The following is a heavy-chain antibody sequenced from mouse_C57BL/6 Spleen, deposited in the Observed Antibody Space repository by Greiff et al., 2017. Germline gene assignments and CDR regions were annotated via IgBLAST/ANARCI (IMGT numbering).Heavy chain of an antibody. J-gene: IGHJ4*01. D-gene: IGHD1-1*01. CDR2: IHPNSGST. CDR3: TISRDYDGSSDAMDY. Sequence: QVQLQQPGAELVKPGASVKLSCKASGYTFTSYWMHWVKQRPGQGLEWIGMIHPNSGSTNYNEKFKSKATLTVGKSASTANMQLSSLTYEDSAVYYCTISRDYDGSSDAMDYWGQGTSVTVSS. V-gene: IGHV1-64*01. CDR1: GYTFTSYW.